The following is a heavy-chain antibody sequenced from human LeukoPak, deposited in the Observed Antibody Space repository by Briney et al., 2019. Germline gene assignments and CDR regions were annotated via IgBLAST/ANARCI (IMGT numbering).Heavy chain of an antibody. J-gene: IGHJ4*02. V-gene: IGHV3-30*02. CDR1: GFTFSSYG. D-gene: IGHD2-2*01. CDR2: IRYDGRNK. Sequence: PGGSLRLSCAASGFTFSSYGLHCVRQAPGKGLEWVAFIRYDGRNKYYADSVKGRFTISRDNSKNTLYLQMNSLRAEDTAVYYCAKSEVPAAMGYYFDYWGQGTLVTVSS. CDR3: AKSEVPAAMGYYFDY.